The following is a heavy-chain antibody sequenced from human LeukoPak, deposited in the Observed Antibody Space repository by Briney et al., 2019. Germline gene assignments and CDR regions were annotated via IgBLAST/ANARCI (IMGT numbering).Heavy chain of an antibody. CDR3: AKXXVXQGXAGFMITFWDY. J-gene: IGHJ4*02. D-gene: IGHD3-16*01. CDR2: ISGSGGST. Sequence: GGSLRLSCAASGFTFSSYAMSWVRQAPGKGLEWVSAISGSGGSTYYADSVKGRFTISRDNSKNTLYLQMNSLRAEDTAVYYCAKXXVXQGXAGFMITFWDYWGQGTLVTVSS. V-gene: IGHV3-23*01. CDR1: GFTFSSYA.